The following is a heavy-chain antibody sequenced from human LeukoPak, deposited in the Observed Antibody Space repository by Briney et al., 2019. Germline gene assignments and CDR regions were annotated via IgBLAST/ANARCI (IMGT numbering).Heavy chain of an antibody. CDR2: IIPIFGTA. CDR1: GGTFSSYA. Sequence: SSVKVSCKASGGTFSSYAISWVRQAPGQGLEWTGGIIPIFGTANYAQKFQGRVTITTDESTSTAYMELSSLGSEDTAVYYCARDQGYYYDSSGYYSWGQGTLVTVSS. D-gene: IGHD3-22*01. V-gene: IGHV1-69*05. CDR3: ARDQGYYYDSSGYYS. J-gene: IGHJ4*02.